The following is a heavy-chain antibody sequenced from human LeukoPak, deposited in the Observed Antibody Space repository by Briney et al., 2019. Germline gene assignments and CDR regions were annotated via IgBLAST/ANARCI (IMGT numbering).Heavy chain of an antibody. Sequence: SETLSLTCAVYGGSFSGYYWSWIRQPPGKGLEWIGEINHSGSTNYNPSLKSRVTISVDTSKNQFSLKLSSVAAADTAVYYCARDSMVRGDHWGQGTLVTVSS. J-gene: IGHJ4*02. D-gene: IGHD3-10*01. CDR3: ARDSMVRGDH. CDR2: INHSGST. V-gene: IGHV4-34*01. CDR1: GGSFSGYY.